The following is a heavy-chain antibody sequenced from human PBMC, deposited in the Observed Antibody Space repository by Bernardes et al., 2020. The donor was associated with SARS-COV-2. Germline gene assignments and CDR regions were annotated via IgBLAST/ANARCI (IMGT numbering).Heavy chain of an antibody. CDR2: INPKSGGT. J-gene: IGHJ6*02. V-gene: IGHV1-2*02. CDR1: GYTFTDFY. Sequence: ASVKDSCKTSGYTFTDFYIHWLRQAPGQRLEWMGWINPKSGGTNYAQKFQGRVTMTRDTSSSTVYMELNWLRVDDTAIYYCASRHSSFAFYGLDVWGQGTTVIVSS. D-gene: IGHD6-19*01. CDR3: ASRHSSFAFYGLDV.